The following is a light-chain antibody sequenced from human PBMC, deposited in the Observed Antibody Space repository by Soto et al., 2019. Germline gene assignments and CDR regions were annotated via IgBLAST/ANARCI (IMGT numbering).Light chain of an antibody. CDR2: GAS. CDR3: QQYGSSTGT. V-gene: IGKV3-20*01. Sequence: EIVLTQSPGTLSLSPGERATLSYRASQSVSSTYLAWYQQKPGQAPRLLIYGASTRATGIPDRFSGSGSGTDFTLTINRLEPEDFAVYYCQQYGSSTGTFGQGTNLEIK. J-gene: IGKJ2*01. CDR1: QSVSSTY.